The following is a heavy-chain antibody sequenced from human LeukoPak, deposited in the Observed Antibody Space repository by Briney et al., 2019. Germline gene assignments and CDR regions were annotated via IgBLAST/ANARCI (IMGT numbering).Heavy chain of an antibody. Sequence: ASVKVSCKASGYTFTTYYMHWVRQAPGQGLEWMGIINSSGRKSYGQRFQGTSYAQKFQGRVTMTSDTSTSTVYMELSSLRSEDTAVYYCAREEEGGTFDYWGQGTLVTVSS. D-gene: IGHD3-16*01. CDR1: GYTFTTYY. CDR2: INSSGRKSYGQRFQGT. J-gene: IGHJ4*02. CDR3: AREEEGGTFDY. V-gene: IGHV1-46*01.